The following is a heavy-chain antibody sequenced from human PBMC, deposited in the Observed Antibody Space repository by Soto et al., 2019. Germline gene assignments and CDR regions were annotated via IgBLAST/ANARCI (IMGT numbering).Heavy chain of an antibody. D-gene: IGHD2-21*01. CDR1: GFIFSAFA. CDR3: AIGGIVGALYGV. J-gene: IGHJ6*02. V-gene: IGHV3-23*01. Sequence: PGGSLRLSCAASGFIFSAFAMSWVRQAPGKGLEWVSGISGGSTYYADSVKGRFTISRDDVKNTLYLQMSSLRAQDTAIYYCAIGGIVGALYGVWGQGTTVTVSS. CDR2: ISGGST.